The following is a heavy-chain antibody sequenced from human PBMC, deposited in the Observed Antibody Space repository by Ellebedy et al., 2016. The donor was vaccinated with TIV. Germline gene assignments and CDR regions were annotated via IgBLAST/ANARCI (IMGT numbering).Heavy chain of an antibody. D-gene: IGHD1-26*01. CDR1: EFTFSSYT. Sequence: GESLKISXAASEFTFSSYTMTWVRQAPGKGLEWVSSISSGSSYIYYADSVKGRFTISRDHAKNSLYLQMNSLRAEDTAVYYCAREVTDGSGSYYGSLDYWGQGTLVTVSS. CDR2: ISSGSSYI. CDR3: AREVTDGSGSYYGSLDY. J-gene: IGHJ4*02. V-gene: IGHV3-21*01.